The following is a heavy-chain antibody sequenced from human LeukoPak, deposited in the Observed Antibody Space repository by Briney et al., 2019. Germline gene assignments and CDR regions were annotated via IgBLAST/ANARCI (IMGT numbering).Heavy chain of an antibody. J-gene: IGHJ4*02. Sequence: GGSLRLSCAASGFTFSSYAMSWVRQAPGKGLEWVSAISGSGGSTYYADSVKGRFTISRDNSKNMVYLQMDSLRAEDTAVYYCAKSHVSTATGTGRYFDYWGQGTLVTVSS. V-gene: IGHV3-23*01. CDR3: AKSHVSTATGTGRYFDY. CDR1: GFTFSSYA. D-gene: IGHD3-9*01. CDR2: ISGSGGST.